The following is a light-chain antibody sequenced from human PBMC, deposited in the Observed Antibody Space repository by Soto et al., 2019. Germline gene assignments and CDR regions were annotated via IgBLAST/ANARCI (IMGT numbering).Light chain of an antibody. V-gene: IGKV3-20*01. CDR3: QQYGSSPLT. CDR2: DTS. CDR1: QSVSSY. Sequence: EIVLTQSPGTLSLSVGERVTLSCRASQSVSSYLAWYQQTPGQAPRRLIYDTSNRATGTPDRFSGSGSGTDFTLTISRLEPEDFTVYYCQQYGSSPLTFGGGTTVEIK. J-gene: IGKJ4*01.